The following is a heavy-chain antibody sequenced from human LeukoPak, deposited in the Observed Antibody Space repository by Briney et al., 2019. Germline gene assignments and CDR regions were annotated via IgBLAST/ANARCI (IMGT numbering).Heavy chain of an antibody. V-gene: IGHV4-61*02. CDR2: IYTSGST. J-gene: IGHJ3*02. CDR3: ARDGPSDAFDI. D-gene: IGHD3/OR15-3a*01. CDR1: GGSISSGSYY. Sequence: SQTLSLTCTVSGGSISSGSYYWSWIRQPAGKGLEWIGRIYTSGSTNYNPSLKSRVTISVDTSKNQFSLKLSSVTAADTAVYYCARDGPSDAFDIWGQGTMVTASS.